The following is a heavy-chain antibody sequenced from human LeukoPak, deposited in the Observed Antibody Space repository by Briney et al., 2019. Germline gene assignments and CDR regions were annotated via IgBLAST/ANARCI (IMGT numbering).Heavy chain of an antibody. CDR1: GFTVSSNE. V-gene: IGHV3-38-3*01. CDR3: ARVGGVAGYSYYYYGMDV. CDR2: ISGGST. Sequence: GGSLRLSCAASGFTVSSNEMSWVRQAPGKGLEWVSSISGGSTYYADSRKGRFTISRDNAKNSLYLQMNSLRAEDTAVYYCARVGGVAGYSYYYYGMDVWGQGTTVTVSS. J-gene: IGHJ6*02. D-gene: IGHD3-9*01.